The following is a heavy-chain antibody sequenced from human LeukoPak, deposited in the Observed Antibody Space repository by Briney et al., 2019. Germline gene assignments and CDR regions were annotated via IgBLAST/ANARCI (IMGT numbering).Heavy chain of an antibody. D-gene: IGHD4-23*01. J-gene: IGHJ4*02. Sequence: KSSETLSLTCTVSGGSVSSSSYYWGWIRQPPGKGLEWIGSIYYSGSTYYNPSLKSRVTISVDTSKNQFSLKLSSVTAADTAVYYCASTVVSYFDYWGQGTLVTVSS. CDR3: ASTVVSYFDY. V-gene: IGHV4-39*07. CDR1: GGSVSSSSYY. CDR2: IYYSGST.